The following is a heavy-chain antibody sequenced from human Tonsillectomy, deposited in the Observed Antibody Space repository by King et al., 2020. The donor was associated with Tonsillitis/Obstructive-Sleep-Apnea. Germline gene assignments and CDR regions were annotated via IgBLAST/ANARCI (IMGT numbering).Heavy chain of an antibody. CDR3: AKDQGDDFWSGYPQYYFDY. CDR2: ISYDGSNK. Sequence: VQLVESGGGVVQPGRSLRLSCAASGFTFSSYGMHWVRQAPGKGLEWVAVISYDGSNKYYADSVKGRFTISRDNSKNTLYLQMNSLRAEDTAVYYCAKDQGDDFWSGYPQYYFDYWGQGTLVTVSS. CDR1: GFTFSSYG. V-gene: IGHV3-30*18. D-gene: IGHD3-3*01. J-gene: IGHJ4*02.